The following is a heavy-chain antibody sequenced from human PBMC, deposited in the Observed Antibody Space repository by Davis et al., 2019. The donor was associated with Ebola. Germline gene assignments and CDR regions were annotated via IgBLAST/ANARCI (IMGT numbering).Heavy chain of an antibody. CDR1: GGSFSGYY. J-gene: IGHJ5*02. D-gene: IGHD3-22*01. V-gene: IGHV4-34*01. Sequence: PSETLSLTCAVYGGSFSGYYWSWIRQPPGKGLEWIGEINHSGSTNYNPSLKSRVTISVDTSKNQFSLKLSSVTAADTAVYYCARVGYYYDSSGSWGQGTLVTVSS. CDR2: INHSGST. CDR3: ARVGYYYDSSGS.